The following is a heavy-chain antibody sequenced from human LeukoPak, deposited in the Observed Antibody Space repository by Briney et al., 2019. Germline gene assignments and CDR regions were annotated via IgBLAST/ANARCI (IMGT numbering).Heavy chain of an antibody. V-gene: IGHV3-9*01. CDR1: GFTFDDYA. Sequence: GRSLRLSCAASGFTFDDYAMHWVRQAPGKGLEWVSGISWNSGSIGYADSVKGRFTISRDNAKNSLYLQMNSLRAEDTALCYCAKDAGAAAGLGGFDYWGQGTLVTVSS. CDR3: AKDAGAAAGLGGFDY. CDR2: ISWNSGSI. D-gene: IGHD6-13*01. J-gene: IGHJ4*02.